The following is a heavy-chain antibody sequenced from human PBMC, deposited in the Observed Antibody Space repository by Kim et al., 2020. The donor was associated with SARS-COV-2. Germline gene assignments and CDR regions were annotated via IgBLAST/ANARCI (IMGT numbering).Heavy chain of an antibody. Sequence: GGSLRLSCAASGFTFTNSWMTWVRQAPGKGLEWVANVKKDGIGKDYADSIQGRFTISRDNVENSVYLQMDSLRVEDTAVYYCARHFFYRFDYWGQGVRVT. CDR2: VKKDGIGK. CDR1: GFTFTNSW. V-gene: IGHV3-7*01. J-gene: IGHJ4*02. CDR3: ARHFFYRFDY. D-gene: IGHD3-3*02.